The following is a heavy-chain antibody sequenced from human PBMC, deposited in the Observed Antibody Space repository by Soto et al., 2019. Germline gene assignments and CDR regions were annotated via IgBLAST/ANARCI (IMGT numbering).Heavy chain of an antibody. CDR2: INGRSNYV. Sequence: EVQVVESGGGLVKPGGSLRLSCVFSGFTFSTYTMNWVRQAPGKGLEWVSSINGRSNYVYYADAVKGRFTISRDNAKNSLYLQMNRLRAEDTAIYYCAREDGVVGSSSAFDHWGLGTLVTVSS. V-gene: IGHV3-21*01. CDR3: AREDGVVGSSSAFDH. CDR1: GFTFSTYT. J-gene: IGHJ4*02. D-gene: IGHD1-26*01.